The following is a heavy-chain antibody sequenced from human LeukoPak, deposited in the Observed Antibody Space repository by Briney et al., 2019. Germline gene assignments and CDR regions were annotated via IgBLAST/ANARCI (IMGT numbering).Heavy chain of an antibody. V-gene: IGHV3-21*01. D-gene: IGHD1-14*01. CDR1: GFTFSSYS. J-gene: IGHJ5*02. CDR2: ISSSSYI. Sequence: GGSLRLSCAASGFTFSSYSMNWVRQAPGKGLEWVSSISSSSYIYYADSVKGRFTISRDNAKNSLYLQMNSLRAEDTAVYYCARHGAAGGHVVPHTWGQGTLVTVSS. CDR3: ARHGAAGGHVVPHT.